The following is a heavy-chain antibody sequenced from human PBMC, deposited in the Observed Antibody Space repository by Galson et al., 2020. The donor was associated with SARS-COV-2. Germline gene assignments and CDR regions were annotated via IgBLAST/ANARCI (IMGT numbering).Heavy chain of an antibody. CDR3: TTAPPPPIVVVVAATVDAFDI. CDR1: GFTFSNAW. V-gene: IGHV3-15*01. Sequence: GESLKISCAASGFTFSNAWMSWVRQAPGKGLEWVGRIKSKTDGGTTDYAAPVKGRFTISRDDSKNTLYLQMNSLKTEDTAVYYCTTAPPPPIVVVVAATVDAFDIWGQGTMVTVSS. D-gene: IGHD2-15*01. CDR2: IKSKTDGGTT. J-gene: IGHJ3*02.